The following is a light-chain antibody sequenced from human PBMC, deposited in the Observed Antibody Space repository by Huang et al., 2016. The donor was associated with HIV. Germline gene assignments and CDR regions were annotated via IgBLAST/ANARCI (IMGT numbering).Light chain of an antibody. CDR1: QSVLYSLSKKNY. CDR2: WAT. J-gene: IGKJ1*01. V-gene: IGKV4-1*01. Sequence: DIVMTQSPDSLAVSPGERATINCKSSQSVLYSLSKKNYLAGFQQKPGRPPKLLMYWATTRESGVPDRFSGSGSGTDFTLTINNLQAEDVAVYFCLQYYSVPQTFGHGTKVEI. CDR3: LQYYSVPQT.